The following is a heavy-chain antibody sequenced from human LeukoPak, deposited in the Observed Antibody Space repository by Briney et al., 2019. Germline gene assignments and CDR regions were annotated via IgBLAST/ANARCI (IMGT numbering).Heavy chain of an antibody. CDR3: ARDREVDTAMVIVFFDY. J-gene: IGHJ4*02. D-gene: IGHD5-18*01. Sequence: PGGSLRLSCAAAGFTFSSYWMNWVRQAPGKGLEWVANIKQDGSEKYYVDSVKGRFTISRDNAKNSLYLQMNSLRAEDTAVYYCARDREVDTAMVIVFFDYWGQGTLVTVSS. V-gene: IGHV3-7*01. CDR1: GFTFSSYW. CDR2: IKQDGSEK.